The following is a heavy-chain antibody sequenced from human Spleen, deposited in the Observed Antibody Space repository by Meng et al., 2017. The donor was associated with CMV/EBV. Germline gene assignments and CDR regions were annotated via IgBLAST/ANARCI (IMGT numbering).Heavy chain of an antibody. CDR3: ARGRYGSELF. CDR2: VYHGGTT. D-gene: IGHD3-10*01. J-gene: IGHJ4*02. CDR1: GFTVGSNY. V-gene: IGHV3-66*02. Sequence: LTCAASGFTVGSNYLTWVRQAPGKGLAWVSLVYHGGTTKYADSVKGRFTISTDNSENTLHLLMTSLRTEDTATYYCARGRYGSELFWGRGTLVTVSS.